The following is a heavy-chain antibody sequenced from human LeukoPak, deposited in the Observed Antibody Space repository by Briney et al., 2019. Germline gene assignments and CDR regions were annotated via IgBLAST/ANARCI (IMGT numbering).Heavy chain of an antibody. CDR1: WYTFTNYD. Sequence: ASVKVSCKTSWYTFTNYDINWVRQATGQGLELMGWINPNSGGTNYAQKFQGWVTMTRDTSISTAYMELSRLRSDDTAVYYCARDAGRYSSSWFTYWGQGTLVTVSS. D-gene: IGHD6-13*01. CDR2: INPNSGGT. J-gene: IGHJ4*02. V-gene: IGHV1-2*04. CDR3: ARDAGRYSSSWFTY.